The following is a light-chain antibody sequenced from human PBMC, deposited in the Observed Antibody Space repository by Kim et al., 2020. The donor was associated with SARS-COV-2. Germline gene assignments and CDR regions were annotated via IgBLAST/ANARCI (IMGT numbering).Light chain of an antibody. J-gene: IGLJ3*02. CDR3: QAWDSSTGV. CDR2: QDN. CDR1: KLGDKY. V-gene: IGLV3-1*01. Sequence: GSPGQTASITCSGDKLGDKYTCWYQQKPGQSPVLVIYQDNKRPSGIPERFSGSNSGNTATLTISGTQAMDEADYYCQAWDSSTGVFGGGTQLTVL.